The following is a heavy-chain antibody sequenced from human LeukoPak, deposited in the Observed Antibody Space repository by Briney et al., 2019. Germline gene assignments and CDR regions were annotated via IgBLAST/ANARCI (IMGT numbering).Heavy chain of an antibody. V-gene: IGHV3-48*03. CDR1: GFTFSSYE. CDR3: AREGPPSRDDWNPFDS. J-gene: IGHJ5*01. D-gene: IGHD1-1*01. Sequence: PGGSLRLSCAASGFTFSSYEMHWVRQAPGKGLEWVSYISSSGGTLYYADSVKGRFTISRDNAKNSLYLQMNSLRAEDTAVYYCAREGPPSRDDWNPFDSWGQGTLVTVSS. CDR2: ISSSGGTL.